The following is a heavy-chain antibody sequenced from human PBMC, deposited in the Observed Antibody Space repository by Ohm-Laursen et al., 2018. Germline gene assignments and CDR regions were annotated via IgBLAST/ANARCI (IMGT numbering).Heavy chain of an antibody. D-gene: IGHD2-2*01. J-gene: IGHJ4*02. CDR3: ARIQSTSCRDDY. V-gene: IGHV2-70*11. Sequence: TLSLTCTVSGASISNYYWSWIRQPPGKALEWLARIDWDDAKYYNTSLKTRLTISKDTSKNQVVLTMTNMDPVDTATYYCARIQSTSCRDDYWGQGTQVTVSS. CDR1: GASISNYY. CDR2: IDWDDAK.